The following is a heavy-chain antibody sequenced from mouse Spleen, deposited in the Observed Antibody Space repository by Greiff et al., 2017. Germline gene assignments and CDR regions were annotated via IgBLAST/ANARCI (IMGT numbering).Heavy chain of an antibody. Sequence: VQLQQPGAELVMPGASVKLSCKASGYTFTSYWMHWVKQRPGQGLEWIGEIDPSDSYTNYNQKFKGKATLTVDKSSSTAYMQLSSLTSEDSAVYYCARGEDWGQGTTLTVSS. CDR3: ARGED. V-gene: IGHV1-69*01. CDR2: IDPSDSYT. J-gene: IGHJ2*01. CDR1: GYTFTSYW.